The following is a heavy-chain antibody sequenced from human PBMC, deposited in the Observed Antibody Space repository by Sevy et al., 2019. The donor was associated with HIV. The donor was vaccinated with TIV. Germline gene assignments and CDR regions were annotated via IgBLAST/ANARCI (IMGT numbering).Heavy chain of an antibody. CDR2: ISNSGNTV. D-gene: IGHD2-2*01. CDR3: ARDNYCISGDGCYGYGLDV. V-gene: IGHV3-11*01. CDR1: GLTFSDYY. Sequence: GGSLRLSCSASGLTFSDYYMTWIRQAPGKGWECISYISNSGNTVYYADSVKGRFTVSRDNAMKSLYLQLNSLRDEDTAVYYCARDNYCISGDGCYGYGLDVWGQGTTVTVSS. J-gene: IGHJ6*02.